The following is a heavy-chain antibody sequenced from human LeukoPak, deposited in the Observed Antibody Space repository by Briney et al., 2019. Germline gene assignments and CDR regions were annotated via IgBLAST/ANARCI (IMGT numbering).Heavy chain of an antibody. CDR2: IYYSGST. CDR3: ARLTDYGGTPSFDY. J-gene: IGHJ4*02. Sequence: SETLSLTCTVSGGSISSSRYYWGWIRHPPGKGLEWIGYIYYSGSTNYNPSLKSRVTISVDTSKNQFSLKLSSVTAADTAVYYCARLTDYGGTPSFDYWGQGTLVTVSS. CDR1: GGSISSSRYY. V-gene: IGHV4-61*05. D-gene: IGHD4-23*01.